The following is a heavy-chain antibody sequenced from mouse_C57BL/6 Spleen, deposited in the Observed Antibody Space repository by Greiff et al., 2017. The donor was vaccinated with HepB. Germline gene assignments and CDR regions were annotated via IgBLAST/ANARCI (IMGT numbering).Heavy chain of an antibody. CDR1: GYTFTDYY. CDR3: AREHYSNYGFAY. J-gene: IGHJ3*01. V-gene: IGHV1-26*01. Sequence: EVQLQQSGPELVKPGASVKISCKASGYTFTDYYMNWVKQSHGKSLEWIGDINPNNGGTSYNQKFKGKATLTVDKSSSTAYMELRSLTSEDSAVYYCAREHYSNYGFAYWGQGTLVTVSA. CDR2: INPNNGGT. D-gene: IGHD2-5*01.